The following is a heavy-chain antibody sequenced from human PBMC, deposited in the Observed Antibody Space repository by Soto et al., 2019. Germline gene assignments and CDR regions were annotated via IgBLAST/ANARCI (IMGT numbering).Heavy chain of an antibody. J-gene: IGHJ4*02. V-gene: IGHV4-34*01. Sequence: QVHLQQWGAGLLEPSETLSLTCAVSGVSFDGFLWTWIRQSPGKGLGWIGEISRAGGSNYNPSLNGRVTISLDTSKDQFSRRRRSVTAADTVVYYCARVLLWFWAVDYWGQGTPVSVS. CDR1: GVSFDGFL. D-gene: IGHD3-10*01. CDR2: ISRAGGS. CDR3: ARVLLWFWAVDY.